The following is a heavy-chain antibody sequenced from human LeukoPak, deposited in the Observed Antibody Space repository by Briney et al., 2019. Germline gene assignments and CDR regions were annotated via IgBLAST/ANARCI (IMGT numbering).Heavy chain of an antibody. Sequence: ASVKVSCKASGYTFTGYYMHWVRQAPGQGLEWMGWINPNSGGTNYAQKVQGRVTMTRETSISTAYMELGRLRSDDTAVYYCARVRQQLVDFDYWGQGTLVTVSS. CDR2: INPNSGGT. CDR1: GYTFTGYY. D-gene: IGHD6-13*01. V-gene: IGHV1-2*02. J-gene: IGHJ4*02. CDR3: ARVRQQLVDFDY.